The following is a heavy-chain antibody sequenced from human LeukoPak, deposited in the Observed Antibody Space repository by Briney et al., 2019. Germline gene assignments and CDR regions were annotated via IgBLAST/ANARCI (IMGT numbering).Heavy chain of an antibody. CDR2: IYHSGTT. D-gene: IGHD1-26*01. CDR1: AYSISNGFV. J-gene: IGHJ5*02. V-gene: IGHV4-38-2*02. CDR3: TRLSHVAGAPKVSWFDP. Sequence: SETLSLTCTVSAYSISNGFVWGWIRQPPGKGLEWIASIYHSGTTYYNPSLKSRVTMSVDTSKNQFSLRLSSVTAADTAVYYCTRLSHVAGAPKVSWFDPWGQGTLVTVSA.